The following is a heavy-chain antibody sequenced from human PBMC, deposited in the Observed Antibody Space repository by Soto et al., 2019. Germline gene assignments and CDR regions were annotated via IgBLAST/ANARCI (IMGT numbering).Heavy chain of an antibody. D-gene: IGHD5-18*01. J-gene: IGHJ6*01. CDR1: GGSFSGYY. CDR3: AREVGQLASDTAMVSTEV. Sequence: TSGTLSLTCAVYGGSFSGYYWSWIRQPPGKSREWIAEINHSGSTIYNPALTRQVTISVDTSKTQFSQKLSSVTAADTAVYYCAREVGQLASDTAMVSTEVWGKGTTVTFSS. CDR2: INHSGST. V-gene: IGHV4-34*01.